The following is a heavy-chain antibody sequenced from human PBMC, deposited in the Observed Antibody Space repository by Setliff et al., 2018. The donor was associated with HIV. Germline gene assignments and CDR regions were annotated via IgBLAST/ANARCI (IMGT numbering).Heavy chain of an antibody. Sequence: ASVKVSCKASGYTFNDNYIHWVRQAPGQGLEWMGRISPDIGDTNYAQMFHGRVTMTRDTSISTAYMELSSLKSDDTAVYYCARGADHFDTSGYYTFFDPWGQGTLVTVSS. CDR2: ISPDIGDT. D-gene: IGHD3-22*01. CDR1: GYTFNDNY. J-gene: IGHJ5*02. CDR3: ARGADHFDTSGYYTFFDP. V-gene: IGHV1-2*06.